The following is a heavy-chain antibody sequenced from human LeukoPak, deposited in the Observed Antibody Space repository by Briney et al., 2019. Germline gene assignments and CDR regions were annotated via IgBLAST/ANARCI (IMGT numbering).Heavy chain of an antibody. Sequence: SETLSLTCTVSGGSISSYYWSWIRQPPGMGLELIGYIYYTGSTNYNPSLKSRVTISVDTSKNQFSLKLTSVTAADTAVYYCARGEIAAAGPFDYWGQGTLVTVSS. D-gene: IGHD6-13*01. CDR3: ARGEIAAAGPFDY. CDR2: IYYTGST. V-gene: IGHV4-59*01. CDR1: GGSISSYY. J-gene: IGHJ4*02.